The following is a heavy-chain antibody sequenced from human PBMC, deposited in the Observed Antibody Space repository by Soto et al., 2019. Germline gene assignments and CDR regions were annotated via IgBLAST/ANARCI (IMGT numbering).Heavy chain of an antibody. CDR2: ISSSGTII. V-gene: IGHV3-48*03. CDR1: GFTFRSFT. D-gene: IGHD6-13*01. J-gene: IGHJ4*02. CDR3: VRFGGAAAGPGDY. Sequence: GGSLRLSCAASGFTFRSFTMNWVRQAPGKGLEWVSYISSSGTIIYYTDSVKGRFTISRDNAKKSLYLQMNSLRAEDTAVYYCVRFGGAAAGPGDYWGQGTLVTVSS.